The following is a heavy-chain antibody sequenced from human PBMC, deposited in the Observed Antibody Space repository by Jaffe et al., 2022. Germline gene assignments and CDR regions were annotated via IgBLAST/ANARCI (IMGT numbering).Heavy chain of an antibody. J-gene: IGHJ6*03. D-gene: IGHD1-1*01. CDR2: IYYSGST. CDR1: GGSISSYY. V-gene: IGHV4-59*01. CDR3: AREGFNWNDVYYYYMDV. Sequence: QVQLQESGPGLVKPSETLSLTCTVSGGSISSYYWSWIRQPPGKGLEWIGYIYYSGSTNYNPSLKSRVTISVDTSKNQFSLKLSSVTAADTAVYYCAREGFNWNDVYYYYMDVWGKGTTVTVSS.